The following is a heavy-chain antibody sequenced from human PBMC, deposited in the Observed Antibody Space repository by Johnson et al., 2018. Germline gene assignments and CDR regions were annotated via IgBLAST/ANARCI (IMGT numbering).Heavy chain of an antibody. Sequence: VQLVESGGGLVKPGGSXRLSCAASGFTFSSYSINWVRPAPGKGLEWVSSISSSTSYIYYADSVKGRFTISRDNAKNSLYLQMNSLRAEDTAVYYCARNYDYGDYYYYMDVWGKGTTVTVSS. D-gene: IGHD4-17*01. V-gene: IGHV3-21*01. CDR1: GFTFSSYS. CDR3: ARNYDYGDYYYYMDV. J-gene: IGHJ6*03. CDR2: ISSSTSYI.